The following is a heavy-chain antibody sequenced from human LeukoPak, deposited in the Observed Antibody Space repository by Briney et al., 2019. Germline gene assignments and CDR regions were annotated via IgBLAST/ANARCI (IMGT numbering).Heavy chain of an antibody. V-gene: IGHV3-7*01. CDR3: ARGFDSSGWYDPNFDL. Sequence: GGSLRLSCAASGFTFSSYWMSWVRQAPGKGLEWVANIKQDGSEKYYVDSVKGRFTISRDNAKNSLYLQMNSLRAEDTAVYYCARGFDSSGWYDPNFDLWGRGTLVTVSS. CDR1: GFTFSSYW. J-gene: IGHJ2*01. D-gene: IGHD6-19*01. CDR2: IKQDGSEK.